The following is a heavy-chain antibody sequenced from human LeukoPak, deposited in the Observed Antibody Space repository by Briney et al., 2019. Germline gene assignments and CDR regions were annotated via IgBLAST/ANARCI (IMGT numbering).Heavy chain of an antibody. CDR3: AREGGVYASSSRLKNFYYYYMDV. V-gene: IGHV1-18*01. Sequence: ASVKVSCKASGYNFNIYGITWVRQAPGQGLEWMGWISAYNDNTDYAQKFQGRVTMTTDRSTSTAYMELRSLRSDDTAVYFCAREGGVYASSSRLKNFYYYYMDVWGKGTTVTVSS. D-gene: IGHD2-8*01. CDR2: ISAYNDNT. CDR1: GYNFNIYG. J-gene: IGHJ6*03.